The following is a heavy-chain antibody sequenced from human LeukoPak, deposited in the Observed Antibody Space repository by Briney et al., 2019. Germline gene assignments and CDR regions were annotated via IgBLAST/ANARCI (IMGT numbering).Heavy chain of an antibody. V-gene: IGHV1-69*04. CDR3: ASGDRQWLVSSDAFDI. J-gene: IGHJ3*02. CDR2: IIPILGIA. D-gene: IGHD6-19*01. Sequence: GASVKVSCKASGYTFSSYAISWVRQAPGQGLEWMGRIIPILGIANYAQKFQGRVTITADKSTSTAYMELSSLRSEDTAVYYCASGDRQWLVSSDAFDIWGQGTMVTVSS. CDR1: GYTFSSYA.